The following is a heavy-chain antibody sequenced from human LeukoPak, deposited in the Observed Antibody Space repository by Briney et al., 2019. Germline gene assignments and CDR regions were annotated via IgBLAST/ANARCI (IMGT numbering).Heavy chain of an antibody. Sequence: SETLSLTCAVYGGSFSGYYWSWIRQPPGKGLEWIGEINHSGSTNYNPSLKSRVTISVDTSKDQFFLQLNSVTPEDTAVYFCARETWGSGYNHFGLDVWGQGTTVTVSS. CDR1: GGSFSGYY. J-gene: IGHJ6*02. CDR2: INHSGST. D-gene: IGHD3-16*01. V-gene: IGHV4-34*01. CDR3: ARETWGSGYNHFGLDV.